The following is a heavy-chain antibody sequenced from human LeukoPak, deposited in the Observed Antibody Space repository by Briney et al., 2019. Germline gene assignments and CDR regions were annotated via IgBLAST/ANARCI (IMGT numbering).Heavy chain of an antibody. CDR2: ISCGGNNI. CDR3: ARAGDQLLDRELYYYGIVV. J-gene: IGHJ6*01. D-gene: IGHD2-2*02. Sequence: GRSLRLSCAASGFTFSSYYMHWVRQAPGKGLEWVADISCGGNNIYYADSVKGRFTISRDNAKNTLYLQMNSLRAENTAVYYCARAGDQLLDRELYYYGIVVLGQGTTVTVSS. CDR1: GFTFSSYY. V-gene: IGHV3-30-3*01.